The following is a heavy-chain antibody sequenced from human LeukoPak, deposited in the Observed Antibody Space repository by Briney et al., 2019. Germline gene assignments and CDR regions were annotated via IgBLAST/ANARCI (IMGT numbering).Heavy chain of an antibody. J-gene: IGHJ4*02. CDR1: GFTFSSYS. CDR3: ARDLLNDEGSSYFFDQ. V-gene: IGHV3-21*01. Sequence: SGGSLRLSCAASGFTFSSYSMNWVRQAPGKGLEWVSSISSSSSYVYYADSVKGRFTISRDNAKNSLYLQMDSLRAEDTAVYYCARDLLNDEGSSYFFDQWGQGTLVTVSS. D-gene: IGHD2-2*01. CDR2: ISSSSSYV.